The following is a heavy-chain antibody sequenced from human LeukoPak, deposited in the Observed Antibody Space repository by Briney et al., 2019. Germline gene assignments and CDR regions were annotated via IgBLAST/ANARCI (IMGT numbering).Heavy chain of an antibody. D-gene: IGHD3-9*01. Sequence: GRSLRLSCAASGFAFSSCGMHWVRQAPGKGLEWVAFISFDGSNKYSADSVKGRFTISRDNFKNTLFLQMNTLRAEDTAIYYCVKSVSTGLGVIDFWGQGTLVAVSS. J-gene: IGHJ4*02. CDR2: ISFDGSNK. CDR1: GFAFSSCG. CDR3: VKSVSTGLGVIDF. V-gene: IGHV3-30*18.